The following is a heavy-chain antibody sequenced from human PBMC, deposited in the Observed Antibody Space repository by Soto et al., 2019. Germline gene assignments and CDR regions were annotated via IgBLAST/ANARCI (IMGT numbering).Heavy chain of an antibody. CDR2: ISYDGNNK. D-gene: IGHD4-17*01. CDR1: GFTFSTFG. CDR3: AKDLQAYGDYDYYCYGLDV. Sequence: QLVESGGGVVPPGASLRLSCAASGFTFSTFGMHWVRQTPGKGLEWVAVISYDGNNKVYADSVKGRFTISRDNFKNTVDLVMNTLKVDDTAVYYCAKDLQAYGDYDYYCYGLDVWGQGATVSFCS. V-gene: IGHV3-30*18. J-gene: IGHJ6*02.